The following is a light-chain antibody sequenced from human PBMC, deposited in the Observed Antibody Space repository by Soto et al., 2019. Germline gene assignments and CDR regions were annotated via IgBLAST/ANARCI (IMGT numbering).Light chain of an antibody. V-gene: IGKV3-15*01. CDR3: QQYDTWPPT. CDR1: QSVNSK. CDR2: DVS. J-gene: IGKJ1*01. Sequence: EIVMTQSPATLSVSPGEGVTLSCRASQSVNSKLAWYQQKPGQAPRVLIYDVSRRATGIPARFSGSGSGTEFPLTISSLQSEDFAVYWCQQYDTWPPTFGQGAKVEVE.